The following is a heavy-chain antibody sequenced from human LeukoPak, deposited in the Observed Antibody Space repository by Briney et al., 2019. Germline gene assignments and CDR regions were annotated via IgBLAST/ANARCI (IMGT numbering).Heavy chain of an antibody. D-gene: IGHD5-12*01. CDR3: VTRGSLDY. Sequence: GGSLRLSCAASGFTFSSYGMSWVRQAPGKGLEWVSAISDSGCNTYYADSVKGRFTISRDNSKNTLYLQMNSLRADDTALYYFVTRGSLDYWGQGTLVTVSS. J-gene: IGHJ4*02. V-gene: IGHV3-23*01. CDR2: ISDSGCNT. CDR1: GFTFSSYG.